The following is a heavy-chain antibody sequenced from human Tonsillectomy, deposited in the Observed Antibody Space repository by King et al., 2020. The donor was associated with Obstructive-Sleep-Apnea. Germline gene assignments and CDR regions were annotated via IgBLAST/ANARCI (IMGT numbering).Heavy chain of an antibody. V-gene: IGHV4-38-2*02. D-gene: IGHD4-17*01. CDR2: GNHRGST. Sequence: VQLQESGPGLVKASETLSLTCTVSGYSISSGYYWGCIRQPPGKGLECIGSGNHRGSTYDNLSLKSRSTMSVDRSKNQFSLNLTSVTAADAAMYYCARGGLNDYGDYGVFVYWGQETLVTVSS. CDR3: ARGGLNDYGDYGVFVY. J-gene: IGHJ4*02. CDR1: GYSISSGYY.